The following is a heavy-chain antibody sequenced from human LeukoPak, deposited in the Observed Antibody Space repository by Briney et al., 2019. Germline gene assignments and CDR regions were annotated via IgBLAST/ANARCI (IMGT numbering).Heavy chain of an antibody. CDR2: IYYSGST. CDR1: GGSISSSSYY. J-gene: IGHJ4*02. V-gene: IGHV4-39*07. CDR3: ARDGYYFFDY. Sequence: PSETLSLTCTVSGGSISSSSYYWGWIRQPPGKGLEWIGSIYYSGSTYYNPSLKSRVTISVDTSKNQFSLKLSSLTAADTAVYYCARDGYYFFDYWGQGTLVTVSS. D-gene: IGHD5-18*01.